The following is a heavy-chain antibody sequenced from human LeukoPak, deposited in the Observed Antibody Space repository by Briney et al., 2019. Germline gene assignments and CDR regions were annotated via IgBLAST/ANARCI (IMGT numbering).Heavy chain of an antibody. CDR2: ISSSSSTI. Sequence: GGSLRLSCAASGFTFSSYSMNWVRQAPGKGLEWVSYISSSSSTIYYADSVKGRFTISRDDAKNSLYLQMNSLRDEDTAVYYCARSYDYGSYLVDYWGQGTLVTVSS. CDR1: GFTFSSYS. J-gene: IGHJ4*02. D-gene: IGHD4-17*01. V-gene: IGHV3-48*02. CDR3: ARSYDYGSYLVDY.